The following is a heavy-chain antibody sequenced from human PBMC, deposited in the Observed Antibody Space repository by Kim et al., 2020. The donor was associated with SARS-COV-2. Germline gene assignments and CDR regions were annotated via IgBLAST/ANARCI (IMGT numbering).Heavy chain of an antibody. D-gene: IGHD6-13*01. J-gene: IGHJ4*02. CDR3: ARDSPRAGDCDY. V-gene: IGHV3-11*04. Sequence: YYADAVKGPFTISRDNAKNSLYLQMNGLRAEDTAVYYCARDSPRAGDCDYWGQGTLVTVSS.